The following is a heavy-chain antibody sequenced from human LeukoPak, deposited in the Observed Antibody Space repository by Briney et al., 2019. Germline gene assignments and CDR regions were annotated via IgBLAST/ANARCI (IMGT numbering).Heavy chain of an antibody. CDR3: ARVPSEGD. CDR1: GFTFSSYS. J-gene: IGHJ4*02. D-gene: IGHD3-16*01. Sequence: PGWSLRLSCAASGFTFSSYSMNWVRQAPGKGLEWVSSISSSSSYICYADSVKGRFTISRDNAKNSLYLQMNSLRAEDTAVYYCARVPSEGDWGQGTLVTVSS. CDR2: ISSSSSYI. V-gene: IGHV3-21*01.